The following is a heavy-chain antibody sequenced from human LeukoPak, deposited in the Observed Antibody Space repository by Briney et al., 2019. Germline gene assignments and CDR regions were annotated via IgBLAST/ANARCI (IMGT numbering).Heavy chain of an antibody. Sequence: ASVTVSCKASGGTFSSYAISWVRQAPGQGLEWMGGIIPIFGTANYAQKFQGRVTITADESTSTAYMELSSLRSEDTAVYYCAREGYSYGDYWGQGTLVTVSS. CDR3: AREGYSYGDY. D-gene: IGHD5-18*01. J-gene: IGHJ4*02. V-gene: IGHV1-69*01. CDR1: GGTFSSYA. CDR2: IIPIFGTA.